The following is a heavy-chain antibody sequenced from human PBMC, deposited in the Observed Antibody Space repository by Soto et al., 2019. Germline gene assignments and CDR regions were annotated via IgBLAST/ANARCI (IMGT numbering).Heavy chain of an antibody. CDR3: AKVSSSWYAGFFDL. V-gene: IGHV3-7*03. D-gene: IGHD6-13*01. CDR2: IAHEGSEK. Sequence: GGSLRLSCAVSGFSFSSYWMSWVRQAPGRGLEWVATIAHEGSEKFYVDSVKGRFTISRDNTKNTLYLQMNTLRVEDTAVYYCAKVSSSWYAGFFDLWGQGTLVTVSS. CDR1: GFSFSSYW. J-gene: IGHJ4*02.